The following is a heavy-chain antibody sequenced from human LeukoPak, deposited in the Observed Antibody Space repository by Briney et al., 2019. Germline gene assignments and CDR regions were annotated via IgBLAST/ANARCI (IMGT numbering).Heavy chain of an antibody. CDR2: ISGSGDNT. J-gene: IGHJ4*02. D-gene: IGHD3-22*01. CDR3: AKGSYYDSSGSFYFDY. CDR1: GFTFSSYA. Sequence: GGSLRLSCAASGFTFSSYAMSWVRQAPGKGLEWVSGISGSGDNTYYADSVKGQFTISRDNSKNTLYVQVNSLGTEDTAAYYCAKGSYYDSSGSFYFDYWGQGTLVTVSS. V-gene: IGHV3-23*01.